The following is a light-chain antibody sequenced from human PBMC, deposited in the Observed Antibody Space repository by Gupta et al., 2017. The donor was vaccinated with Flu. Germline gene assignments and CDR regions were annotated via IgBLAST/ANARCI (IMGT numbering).Light chain of an antibody. CDR2: KTD. CDR1: AGTVINDYY. Sequence: QTVVTQEPSLTVSPGGTVTLTCASSAGTVINDYYPNWFQQKAGQAPRALIYKTDNRHSWTPARFSGSLLGGKAAMTLSGAQPEDESYYYCLIMYGAAWVFGGGTKLTVL. CDR3: LIMYGAAWV. J-gene: IGLJ3*02. V-gene: IGLV7-43*01.